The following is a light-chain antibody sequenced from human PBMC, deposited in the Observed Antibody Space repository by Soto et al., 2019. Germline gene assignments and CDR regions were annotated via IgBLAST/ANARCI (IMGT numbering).Light chain of an antibody. V-gene: IGKV3-20*01. CDR2: GVS. Sequence: ELVWTQSTGTLSLCPGERATVSGRARQSLSSRNLAWYQQKPGQAPRPLIYGVSSRATGIPDRFSGSGSGTDFTLTISRLEPEDFAVYYCQQYDSSPRTFGQGTKVDIK. CDR1: QSLSSRN. CDR3: QQYDSSPRT. J-gene: IGKJ1*01.